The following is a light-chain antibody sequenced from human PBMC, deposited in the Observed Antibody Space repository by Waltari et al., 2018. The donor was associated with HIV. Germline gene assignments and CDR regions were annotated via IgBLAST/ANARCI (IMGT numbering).Light chain of an antibody. J-gene: IGKJ2*01. CDR2: GSS. CDR1: QRLNEK. V-gene: IGKV3-15*01. CDR3: QQYNTWPYT. Sequence: DRVMTPSPVSLSVSPGETVTLSCRASQRLNEKLDWYQQKPGQAPRLLIYGSSMRAADVPARFSGSGSGTDFNLTIGSLQSEDSAIYYWQQYNTWPYTLGQGTRLEI.